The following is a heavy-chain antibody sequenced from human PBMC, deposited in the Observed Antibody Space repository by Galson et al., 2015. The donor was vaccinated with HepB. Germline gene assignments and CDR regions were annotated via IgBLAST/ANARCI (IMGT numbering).Heavy chain of an antibody. J-gene: IGHJ3*02. Sequence: QSGAEVKKPGESLRISCKGSGYSVTSYWISWVRQMPGKGLEWMGRIDPSDSYTNYSPSFQGHVTISADKSISTAYLQWSSLKASDTAMYYCARQGQQLVTYHDAFDIWGQGTMVTVSS. CDR3: ARQGQQLVTYHDAFDI. CDR2: IDPSDSYT. D-gene: IGHD6-13*01. CDR1: GYSVTSYW. V-gene: IGHV5-10-1*01.